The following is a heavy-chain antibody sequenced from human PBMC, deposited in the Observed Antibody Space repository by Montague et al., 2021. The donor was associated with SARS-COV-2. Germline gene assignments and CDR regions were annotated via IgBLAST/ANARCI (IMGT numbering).Heavy chain of an antibody. CDR2: IYYSGST. D-gene: IGHD1-7*01. CDR3: ARNQGYHWNYSYNWFGP. V-gene: IGHV4-39*01. Sequence: SETLSLTCTVSGGSISSSTYYWGWIRQPPGKGLEWIANIYYSGSTYYNPSLKSRVTISVDTSKSQFSLKLGSVTAADTAVYYCARNQGYHWNYSYNWFGPWGQGTLVTVSS. CDR1: GGSISSSTYY. J-gene: IGHJ5*02.